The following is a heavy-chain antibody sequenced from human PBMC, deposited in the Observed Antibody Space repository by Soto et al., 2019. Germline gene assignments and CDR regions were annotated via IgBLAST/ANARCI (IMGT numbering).Heavy chain of an antibody. CDR1: GFTFSSYA. J-gene: IGHJ6*03. CDR2: ISGSGDNT. CDR3: AKDFGTDDFWSAYYTYYYMDV. V-gene: IGHV3-23*01. Sequence: EVQLLESGGGLVQPGGSLRLSCAASGFTFSSYALNWVRQAPGKGLAGVSVISGSGDNTYYAGSVKCRFTISRDNSKNTLYLQMNSLRAEDTAVYYCAKDFGTDDFWSAYYTYYYMDVWGKGTTVTVSS. D-gene: IGHD3-3*01.